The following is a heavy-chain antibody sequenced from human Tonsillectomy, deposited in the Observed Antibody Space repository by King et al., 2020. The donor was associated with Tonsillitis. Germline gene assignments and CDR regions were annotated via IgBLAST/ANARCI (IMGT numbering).Heavy chain of an antibody. CDR1: GFTFSSYA. J-gene: IGHJ6*02. D-gene: IGHD3-3*01. CDR3: AKDYDFWIGYYGVVMDV. V-gene: IGHV3-23*04. CDR2: ISGSGGST. Sequence: VQLVESGGGLVQPGGSLRLSCAASGFTFSSYAMSWVRQAPGKGLEWVSAISGSGGSTYYADSVKGRFTISRDNSENTLYRQMNSLRAEDTAVYYCAKDYDFWIGYYGVVMDVWGQGTTVTVSS.